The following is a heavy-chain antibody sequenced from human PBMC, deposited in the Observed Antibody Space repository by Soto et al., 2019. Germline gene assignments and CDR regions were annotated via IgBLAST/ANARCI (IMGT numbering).Heavy chain of an antibody. D-gene: IGHD3-10*01. J-gene: IGHJ4*02. Sequence: QVQLVESGGGVVQPGRSLRLSCAASGFTFSSYGMHWVRQAPGKGLEWVAVIWYDGSNKYYADSVKGRFTISRDNSKNTLYLQMNSLRAEDTAVYYGAAGAYYFDYWGQGTLVTVSS. V-gene: IGHV3-33*01. CDR1: GFTFSSYG. CDR3: AAGAYYFDY. CDR2: IWYDGSNK.